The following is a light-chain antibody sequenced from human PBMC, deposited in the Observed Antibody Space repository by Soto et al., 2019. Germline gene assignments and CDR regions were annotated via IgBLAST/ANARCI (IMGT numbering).Light chain of an antibody. CDR3: QQYYSYPWV. CDR1: QGISSY. CDR2: AAS. V-gene: IGKV1-8*01. J-gene: IGKJ3*01. Sequence: AVRMSQSPSSLSASTGDRVTIICRASQGISSYLAWYQQKPGKASKLLIYAASTLQSGVPSRFSGSGSGTDLTLTISCLQSEDFATYYCQQYYSYPWVFGPTTKVDIK.